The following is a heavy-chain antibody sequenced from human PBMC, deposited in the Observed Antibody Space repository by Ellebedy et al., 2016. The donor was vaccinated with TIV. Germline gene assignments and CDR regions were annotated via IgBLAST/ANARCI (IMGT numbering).Heavy chain of an antibody. Sequence: GGSLRLXCAASGFTISNNYMSWVRQAPGKGLEWVAILHSGGTTFYADSVKGRFTISRDSSKNTLYLQMNSLRVEDTAVYHCARAPTVTSVFDCWGQGTLVTVSS. J-gene: IGHJ4*02. CDR2: LHSGGTT. CDR1: GFTISNNY. CDR3: ARAPTVTSVFDC. V-gene: IGHV3-53*01. D-gene: IGHD4-17*01.